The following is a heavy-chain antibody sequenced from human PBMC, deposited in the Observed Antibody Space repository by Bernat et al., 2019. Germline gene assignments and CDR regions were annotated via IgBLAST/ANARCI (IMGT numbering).Heavy chain of an antibody. V-gene: IGHV3-30*04. CDR2: ISPDGRVA. Sequence: QVQLVESGGGVVQPGRSLRLSCAASGFTFSNYAMHWVRQAPGKGLEWVTVISPDGRVAYYADSVKGRFTISRDSSQNTLYLQMNNLRGEDTAVYYCTRDPLGGDPDDFDYWGQGTLVTVSS. CDR3: TRDPLGGDPDDFDY. D-gene: IGHD3-16*01. J-gene: IGHJ4*02. CDR1: GFTFSNYA.